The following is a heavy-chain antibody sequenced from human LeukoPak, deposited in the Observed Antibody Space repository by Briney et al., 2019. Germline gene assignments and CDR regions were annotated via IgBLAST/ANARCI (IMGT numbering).Heavy chain of an antibody. CDR2: ISAYNGNT. D-gene: IGHD3-10*01. CDR3: ARPSSGNFDY. CDR1: GFPFTSYG. J-gene: IGHJ4*02. Sequence: ASVKVSFKASGFPFTSYGISWVRPAPGQGLEWMGWISAYNGNTNYAQKLQCRVTMTTDTSTSTAYMELRSLRSDDTAVYYCARPSSGNFDYWGQGTLVTVSS. V-gene: IGHV1-18*01.